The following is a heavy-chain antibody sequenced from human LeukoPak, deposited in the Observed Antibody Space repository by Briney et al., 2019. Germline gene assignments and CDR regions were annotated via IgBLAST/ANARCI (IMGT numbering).Heavy chain of an antibody. D-gene: IGHD3-3*01. CDR2: ISGSGGST. CDR1: GFIVSSNY. V-gene: IGHV3-23*01. J-gene: IGHJ3*02. Sequence: PGGSLRLSCAASGFIVSSNYMSWVRQAPGKGLEWVSAISGSGGSTYYADSVKGRFTISRDNSKNTLYLQMNSLRAEDTAVYYCAKEAIWSGYYDAFDIWGQGTMVTVSS. CDR3: AKEAIWSGYYDAFDI.